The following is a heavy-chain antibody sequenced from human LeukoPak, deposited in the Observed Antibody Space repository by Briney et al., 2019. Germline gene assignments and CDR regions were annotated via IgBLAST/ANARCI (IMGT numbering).Heavy chain of an antibody. D-gene: IGHD6-19*01. CDR2: ITDSYNT. Sequence: PGGSLRISCAASGITFSDSAMYWVRQAPGKVLQCVSAITDSYNTYYGDSVKGRFTISRDNSKKTLYLQMNSLRVDGTALYYCVKGACSSGCSGNHWGQGTRVIVSS. CDR1: GITFSDSA. CDR3: VKGACSSGCSGNH. J-gene: IGHJ5*02. V-gene: IGHV3-23*01.